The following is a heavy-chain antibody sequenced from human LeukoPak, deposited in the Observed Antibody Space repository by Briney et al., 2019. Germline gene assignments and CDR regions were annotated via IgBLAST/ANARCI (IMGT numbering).Heavy chain of an antibody. CDR3: ATDDGLTMTFWFDY. J-gene: IGHJ4*02. CDR2: INTNTGNP. Sequence: ASVKVSCKASGYTFTSYAMNWVRQAPGQGLEWMGWINTNTGNPTYAQGFTGRFVFSLDTSVSTAYLQISSLKAEDTAVYYCATDDGLTMTFWFDYWGQGTLVTVSS. D-gene: IGHD3-22*01. CDR1: GYTFTSYA. V-gene: IGHV7-4-1*02.